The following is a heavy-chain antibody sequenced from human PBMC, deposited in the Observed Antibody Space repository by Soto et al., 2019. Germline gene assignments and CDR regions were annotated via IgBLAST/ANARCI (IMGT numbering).Heavy chain of an antibody. CDR3: ARGYYYYDSSGYYYYDF. Sequence: ASVKVSCKASGYTFTGYYMHWVRQAPGQGLEWMGWINPNSGGTNYAQKFQGWVTMTRDTSISTAYMELSRLRSDDTAVYYCARGYYYYDSSGYYYYDFSGPGTFVTLS. J-gene: IGHJ4*02. D-gene: IGHD3-22*01. CDR2: INPNSGGT. CDR1: GYTFTGYY. V-gene: IGHV1-2*04.